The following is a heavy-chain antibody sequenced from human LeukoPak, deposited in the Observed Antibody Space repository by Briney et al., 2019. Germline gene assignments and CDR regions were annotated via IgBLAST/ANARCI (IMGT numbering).Heavy chain of an antibody. CDR2: NYSGGST. J-gene: IGHJ5*02. Sequence: PGGSLRLSCAASGFTVSSNYMSWVRQAPGKGLEWVSVNYSGGSTYYADSVKGRFTISRDNSKNTLYLQMNSLRAEDTAVYYCARDLFDSGLFNSWGQGTLVTVSS. CDR3: ARDLFDSGLFNS. CDR1: GFTVSSNY. D-gene: IGHD3-22*01. V-gene: IGHV3-53*01.